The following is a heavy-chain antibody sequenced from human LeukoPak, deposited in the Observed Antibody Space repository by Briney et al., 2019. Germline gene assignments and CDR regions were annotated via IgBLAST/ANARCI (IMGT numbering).Heavy chain of an antibody. CDR3: ASSLISRAFDI. J-gene: IGHJ3*02. V-gene: IGHV5-51*01. Sequence: GESLKISCKGSGYSFTSYWIGWVRQMPGRGLEWMGIIYPGDSDTRYSPSFQGQVTISADKSISTAYLQWSSLKALDTAMYYCASSLISRAFDIWGQGTMVTVSS. CDR1: GYSFTSYW. CDR2: IYPGDSDT. D-gene: IGHD3-10*01.